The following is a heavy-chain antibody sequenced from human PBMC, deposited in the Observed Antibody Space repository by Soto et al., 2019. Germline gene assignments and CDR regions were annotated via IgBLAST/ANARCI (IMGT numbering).Heavy chain of an antibody. CDR3: AREMVLSDSSVYYVDY. D-gene: IGHD3-22*01. Sequence: SVKVSCKASGGTFSSYAISWVRQAPGQGLEWMGGIIPIFGTANYAQKFQGRVTITADESTSTAYMELSSLRSEDTAVYYCAREMVLSDSSVYYVDYWGQGTRVTVSS. V-gene: IGHV1-69*13. J-gene: IGHJ4*02. CDR1: GGTFSSYA. CDR2: IIPIFGTA.